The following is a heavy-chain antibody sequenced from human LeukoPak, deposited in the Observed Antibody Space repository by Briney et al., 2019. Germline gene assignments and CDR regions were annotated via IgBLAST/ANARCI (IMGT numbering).Heavy chain of an antibody. V-gene: IGHV3-33*01. CDR2: IWYDGSNK. D-gene: IGHD2-15*01. Sequence: GGSLRLSCAASGFTFSSYGMHWVRQAPGKGLEWVAVIWYDGSNKYYADSVKGRFTISRDNSKNTPYLQMNSLRAEDTAVYYCARDRWELQYYFDYWGQGTLSPSPQ. CDR3: ARDRWELQYYFDY. J-gene: IGHJ4*02. CDR1: GFTFSSYG.